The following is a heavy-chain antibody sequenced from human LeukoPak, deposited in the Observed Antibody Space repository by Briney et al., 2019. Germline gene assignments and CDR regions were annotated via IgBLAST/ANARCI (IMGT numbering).Heavy chain of an antibody. CDR1: RFTFSNYA. CDR3: ARDSTYYYDSGSSGPHYFYY. CDR2: ISSGGTYE. J-gene: IGHJ4*02. Sequence: GKSLRLSCAASRFTFSNYAMHWVRQAPGKGLEWVSLISSGGTYEYYADSVKGRFTISRDNSKNTLYLQLNSLRAEDTAVYYCARDSTYYYDSGSSGPHYFYYWGQGTLVTVSS. D-gene: IGHD3-10*01. V-gene: IGHV3-30*01.